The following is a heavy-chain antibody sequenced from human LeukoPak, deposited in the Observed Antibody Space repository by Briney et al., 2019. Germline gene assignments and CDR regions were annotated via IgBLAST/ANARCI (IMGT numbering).Heavy chain of an antibody. J-gene: IGHJ6*03. CDR2: ISTYNGDT. CDR1: GYTFTNQG. V-gene: IGHV1-18*01. D-gene: IGHD3-3*01. Sequence: ASVKVSCKASGYTFTNQGIIWVRQAPGQGLEWMGWISTYNGDTKYAQKFQGRVTLTTDTSTNTAYMDLRSLRSDDTAVYYCARSGRFLEWLNYYYMDVWGKGTTVTVSS. CDR3: ARSGRFLEWLNYYYMDV.